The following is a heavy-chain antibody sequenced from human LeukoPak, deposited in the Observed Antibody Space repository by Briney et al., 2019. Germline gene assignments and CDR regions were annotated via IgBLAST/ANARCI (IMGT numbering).Heavy chain of an antibody. J-gene: IGHJ3*02. CDR2: ISYDGSNK. D-gene: IGHD6-19*01. CDR3: AKDVRDSSGSHWDAFDI. V-gene: IGHV3-30*18. Sequence: GGSLRLSCAASGFTFSSYGMHWVRQAPGKGLEWVAVISYDGSNKYYADSVKGRFTISRDNSKNTLYLQMNSLRAEDTAVYYCAKDVRDSSGSHWDAFDIWGQGTMVTVSS. CDR1: GFTFSSYG.